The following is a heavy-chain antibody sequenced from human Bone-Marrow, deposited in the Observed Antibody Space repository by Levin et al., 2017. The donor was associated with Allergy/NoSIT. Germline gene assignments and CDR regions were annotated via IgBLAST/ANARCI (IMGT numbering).Heavy chain of an antibody. J-gene: IGHJ4*02. CDR1: GFTVSSNY. CDR3: ARVRSTIVGYYFDY. Sequence: GESLKISCAASGFTVSSNYMSWVRQAPGKGLEWVSVIYSGGSTYYADSVKGRFTISRDNSKNTLYLQMNSLRAEDTAVYYCARVRSTIVGYYFDYWGQGTLVTVSS. CDR2: IYSGGST. V-gene: IGHV3-53*01. D-gene: IGHD5-24*01.